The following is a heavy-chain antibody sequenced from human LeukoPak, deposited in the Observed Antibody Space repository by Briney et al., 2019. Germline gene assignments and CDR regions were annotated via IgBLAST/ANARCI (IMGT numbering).Heavy chain of an antibody. CDR1: GGSISSYY. Sequence: PSETLSLTCTVSGGSISSYYWSWIRQPPGKGLEWIGYIYYSGSTNYNPSLKSRVTISVDTSKNQFSLKLSSVTAADTAVYYCARATYNWNDVPFDYWGQGTLVTVSS. CDR2: IYYSGST. CDR3: ARATYNWNDVPFDY. J-gene: IGHJ4*02. D-gene: IGHD1-20*01. V-gene: IGHV4-59*01.